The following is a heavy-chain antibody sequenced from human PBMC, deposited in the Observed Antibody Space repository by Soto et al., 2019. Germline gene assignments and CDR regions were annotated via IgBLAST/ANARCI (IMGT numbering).Heavy chain of an antibody. CDR3: ATCITLVRGAPDY. CDR2: ISYDGSNK. V-gene: IGHV3-30-3*01. D-gene: IGHD3-10*01. J-gene: IGHJ4*02. CDR1: GFTFSSYA. Sequence: QVQLVESGGGVVQPGRSLRLSCAASGFTFSSYAMHWVRQAPGKGLEWVAVISYDGSNKYYADSVKGRFTISRDNSKNTLYLQMNILRAEDTSPYYCATCITLVRGAPDYWGQGTLVTVSS.